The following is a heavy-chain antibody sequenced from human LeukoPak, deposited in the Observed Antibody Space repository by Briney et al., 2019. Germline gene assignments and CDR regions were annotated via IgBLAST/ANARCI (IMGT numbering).Heavy chain of an antibody. V-gene: IGHV4-39*07. D-gene: IGHD3-3*01. CDR2: IYYSGST. Sequence: SETLSLTCTVSGGSISTSIYYWGWIRQPPGKGLEWIGNIYYSGSTYYNPSLKSRVTISVDTSKNQFSLKLSSVTAADTAVYYCARGLYYDFSDWGQGTLVTVSS. CDR1: GGSISTSIYY. J-gene: IGHJ4*02. CDR3: ARGLYYDFSD.